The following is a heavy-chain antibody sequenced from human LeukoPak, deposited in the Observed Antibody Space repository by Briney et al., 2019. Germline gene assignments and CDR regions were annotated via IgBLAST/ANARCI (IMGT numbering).Heavy chain of an antibody. V-gene: IGHV3-30*03. CDR3: ATGIAAAGTGYFQH. CDR2: ISYDGSNK. D-gene: IGHD6-13*01. CDR1: GFTFSNVR. J-gene: IGHJ1*01. Sequence: GGPLRLSCAASGFTFSNVRMSWVRQAPGKGLEWVAVISYDGSNKYYADSVKGRFTISRDNSKNTLYLQMNSLRAEDTAVYYCATGIAAAGTGYFQHWGQGTLVIVSS.